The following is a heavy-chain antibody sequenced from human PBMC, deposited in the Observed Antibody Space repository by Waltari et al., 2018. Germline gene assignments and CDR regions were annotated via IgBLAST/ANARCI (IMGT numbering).Heavy chain of an antibody. CDR2: SSWNSGSI. CDR3: AKDYCSGGSCYYYYGMDV. CDR1: GFTFDDYA. V-gene: IGHV3-9*01. Sequence: EVQLVESGGCLVQPGRSLRLSCAASGFTFDDYAMHWVRQAPGKGLEWVSGSSWNSGSIGYADSVKGRFTISRDNAKNSLYLQMNSLRAEDTALYYCAKDYCSGGSCYYYYGMDVWGQGTTVTVSS. J-gene: IGHJ6*02. D-gene: IGHD2-15*01.